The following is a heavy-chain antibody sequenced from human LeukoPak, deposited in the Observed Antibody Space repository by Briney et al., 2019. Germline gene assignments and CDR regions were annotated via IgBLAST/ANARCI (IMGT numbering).Heavy chain of an antibody. J-gene: IGHJ4*02. Sequence: GGSLRLSCAASEFTFSSHAMSWVRQAPGKGLEWVSAISGSGGSTYYADSVKGRFTISRDNSKNTLYLQMNSLRAEDTAVYYCAKDRDPAMVTDFDYWGQGTLVTVSS. D-gene: IGHD5-18*01. CDR1: EFTFSSHA. V-gene: IGHV3-23*01. CDR3: AKDRDPAMVTDFDY. CDR2: ISGSGGST.